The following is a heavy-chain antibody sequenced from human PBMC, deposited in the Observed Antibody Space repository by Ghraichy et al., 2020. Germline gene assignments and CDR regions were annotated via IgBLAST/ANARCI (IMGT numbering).Heavy chain of an antibody. CDR3: AKDAAGAAFYDYIWGSYRYTPTYYFDY. CDR2: ISGSGGST. Sequence: GGSLRLSCAASGFTFSSYAMSWVRQAPGKGLEWVSAISGSGGSTYYADSVKGRFTISRDNSKNTLYLQMNSLRAEDTAVYYCAKDAAGAAFYDYIWGSYRYTPTYYFDYWGQGTLVTVSS. V-gene: IGHV3-23*01. J-gene: IGHJ4*02. D-gene: IGHD3-16*02. CDR1: GFTFSSYA.